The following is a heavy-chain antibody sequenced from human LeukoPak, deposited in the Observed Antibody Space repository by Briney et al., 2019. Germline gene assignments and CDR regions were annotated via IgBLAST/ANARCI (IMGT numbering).Heavy chain of an antibody. J-gene: IGHJ3*02. CDR1: GGSISSYY. CDR3: ARSSKGDGYNGGNYAFDI. CDR2: IYYSGST. V-gene: IGHV4-59*01. D-gene: IGHD5-24*01. Sequence: PSETLSLTCTVSGGSISSYYWSWIRQPPGKGLEWIGYIYYSGSTNYNPSLKSRVTISVDTSKNQFSLKLSSVTAADTAVYYCARSSKGDGYNGGNYAFDIWGQGTMVTVSS.